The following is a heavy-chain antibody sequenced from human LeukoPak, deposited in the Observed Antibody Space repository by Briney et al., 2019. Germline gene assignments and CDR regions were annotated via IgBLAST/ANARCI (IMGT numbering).Heavy chain of an antibody. D-gene: IGHD3-10*01. Sequence: ASVKVSCKASGHTFTGNYLHWVRQAPGQGLEWMGWINPNSGDIEYAQKFQGRVTLTRDTSISTAYMDLSRLSSDDTAVYYCARGGSASGSYYKIDYWGQGTLVTVSS. CDR1: GHTFTGNY. V-gene: IGHV1-2*02. CDR2: INPNSGDI. CDR3: ARGGSASGSYYKIDY. J-gene: IGHJ4*02.